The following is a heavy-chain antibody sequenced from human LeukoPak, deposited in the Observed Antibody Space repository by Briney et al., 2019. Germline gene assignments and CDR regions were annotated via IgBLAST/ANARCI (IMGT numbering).Heavy chain of an antibody. CDR3: ARAGYIYGYYYYYYMDV. CDR2: IHTSGST. D-gene: IGHD5-18*01. Sequence: SETLSLTCTVSDGSISSYYWSWIRQPAGKGLEWIGRIHTSGSTNYNPSLKSRVTMSVDTSKNQFSLILSSVTAADTAVYYCARAGYIYGYYYYYYMDVWGKGTTVTISS. CDR1: DGSISSYY. J-gene: IGHJ6*03. V-gene: IGHV4-4*07.